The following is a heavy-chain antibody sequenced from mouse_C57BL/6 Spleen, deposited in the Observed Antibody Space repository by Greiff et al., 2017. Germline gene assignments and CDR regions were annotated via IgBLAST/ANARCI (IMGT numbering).Heavy chain of an antibody. V-gene: IGHV5-4*01. D-gene: IGHD1-1*01. Sequence: EVKLMESGGGLVKPGGSLKLSCAASGFTFSSYAMSWVRQTPEKRLEWVATISDGGSYTYYPDNVKGRFTISRDNAKNNLYLQMSHLKSEDTAMYYCARDNTTGYYFDYWGQGTTLTVSS. CDR2: ISDGGSYT. J-gene: IGHJ2*01. CDR1: GFTFSSYA. CDR3: ARDNTTGYYFDY.